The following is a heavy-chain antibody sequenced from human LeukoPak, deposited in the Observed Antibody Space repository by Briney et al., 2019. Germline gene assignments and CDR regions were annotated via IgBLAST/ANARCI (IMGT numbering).Heavy chain of an antibody. V-gene: IGHV3-30-3*01. Sequence: GGSLRLSCAASGFTFSRYAVYWVRQAPGKGLEWVAVISYDGINKYYADSVKGRFTISRDNSKNTLYLQVNSLRAEDTAVYYCARDFQYYYDSSGFDYWGQGTLVTVSS. CDR1: GFTFSRYA. J-gene: IGHJ4*02. CDR2: ISYDGINK. D-gene: IGHD3-22*01. CDR3: ARDFQYYYDSSGFDY.